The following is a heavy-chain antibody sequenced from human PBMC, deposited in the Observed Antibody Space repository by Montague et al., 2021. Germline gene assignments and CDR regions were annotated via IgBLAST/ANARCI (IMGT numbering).Heavy chain of an antibody. D-gene: IGHD4-23*01. J-gene: IGHJ6*03. V-gene: IGHV4-34*01. CDR1: GGSLSGYF. CDR3: AKGVPLNGGKNYYFLDV. CDR2: INYGGTT. Sequence: SETLSLTCAVSGGSLSGYFWSWVRHPQGRGMERIGVINYGGTTSNPYLKGRNTMSLDTSRNQFSLNLSSVTAADTALYYCAKGVPLNGGKNYYFLDVWGKGTTVTVS.